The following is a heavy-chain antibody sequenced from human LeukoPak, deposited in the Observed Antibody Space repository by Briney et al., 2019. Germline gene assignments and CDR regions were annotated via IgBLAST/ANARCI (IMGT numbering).Heavy chain of an antibody. J-gene: IGHJ5*02. V-gene: IGHV3-7*01. D-gene: IGHD6-13*01. CDR2: IKQDGSET. Sequence: PGGSLRLSCTASGFTFSRYWMNWVRRAPGKGLEWVASIKQDGSETYYVDSVKGRFTISRDNAKNSLHLRMNSLRAEDTAVYYCARSSSWYGWFDPWGQGTLVTVSS. CDR1: GFTFSRYW. CDR3: ARSSSWYGWFDP.